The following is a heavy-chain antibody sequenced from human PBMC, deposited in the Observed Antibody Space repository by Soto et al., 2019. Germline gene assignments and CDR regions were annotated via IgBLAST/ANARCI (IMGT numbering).Heavy chain of an antibody. CDR2: ISYDGSNK. J-gene: IGHJ3*02. D-gene: IGHD2-2*01. Sequence: QVQLVESGGGVVQPGRSLRLSCAASGFTFSSYGMHWVRQTPGKGLEWVAVISYDGSNKYYADSVKGRFTISRDNSKNTLYLQMNSLRAEDTAVYYCAGGPVVVPAARSFDIWGQGTMVTVSS. CDR3: AGGPVVVPAARSFDI. CDR1: GFTFSSYG. V-gene: IGHV3-30*03.